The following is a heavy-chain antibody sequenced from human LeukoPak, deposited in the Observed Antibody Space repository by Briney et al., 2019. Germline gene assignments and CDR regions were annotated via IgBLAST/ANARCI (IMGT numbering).Heavy chain of an antibody. J-gene: IGHJ4*02. CDR2: ISWNSGSI. V-gene: IGHV3-9*01. CDR3: AKSLRGGHIVATIGFDY. D-gene: IGHD5-12*01. CDR1: GFTFDDYA. Sequence: PGGSLRLSCAASGFTFDDYAMHWVRQAPGKGLEWVSGISWNSGSIGYADSVKGRFTIPRDNAKNSLYLQMNSLRAEDTALYYCAKSLRGGHIVATIGFDYWGQGTLVTVSS.